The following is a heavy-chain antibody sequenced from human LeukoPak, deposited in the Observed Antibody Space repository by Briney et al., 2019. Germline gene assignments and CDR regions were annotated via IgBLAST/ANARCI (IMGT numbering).Heavy chain of an antibody. CDR3: ARLGSWETVPYPAFYYYYMDV. CDR1: GGSISSGGYY. D-gene: IGHD1-26*01. Sequence: SQTLSLTCTVSGGSISSGGYYWSWIRQHPGKGLEWIGYIYYSGSTYYNPSLKSRVTISVDTSKNQFSLKLSSVTAADTAVYYCARLGSWETVPYPAFYYYYMDVWGKGTTVTVSS. J-gene: IGHJ6*03. CDR2: IYYSGST. V-gene: IGHV4-31*03.